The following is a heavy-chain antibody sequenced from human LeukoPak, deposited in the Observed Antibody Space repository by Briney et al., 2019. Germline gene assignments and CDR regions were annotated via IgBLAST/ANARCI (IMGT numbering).Heavy chain of an antibody. CDR3: ARNYDFWSGYFNSVDS. CDR1: GFTFSSHT. J-gene: IGHJ5*01. CDR2: ISSSSSYI. V-gene: IGHV3-21*01. Sequence: GGSLRLSCAGSGFTFSSHTMNWVRQAPGKGLEWVSSISSSSSYIYYADSVKGRFTISRDNAKNSLYLRMNSLRAEDTAVYYCARNYDFWSGYFNSVDSWGQGTLVTVSS. D-gene: IGHD3-3*01.